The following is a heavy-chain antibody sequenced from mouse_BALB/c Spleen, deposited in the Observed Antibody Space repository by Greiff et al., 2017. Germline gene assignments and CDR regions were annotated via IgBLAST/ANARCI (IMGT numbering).Heavy chain of an antibody. D-gene: IGHD2-4*01. J-gene: IGHJ3*01. V-gene: IGHV5-9-3*01. CDR3: ARHGGRDDYDEIAY. Sequence: EVMLVESGGGLVKPGGSLKLSCAASGFTFSSYAMSWVRQTPEKRLEWVATISSGGSYTYYPDSVKGRFTISRDNAKNTLYLQMSSLRSEDTAMYYCARHGGRDDYDEIAYWGQGTLVTVSA. CDR2: ISSGGSYT. CDR1: GFTFSSYA.